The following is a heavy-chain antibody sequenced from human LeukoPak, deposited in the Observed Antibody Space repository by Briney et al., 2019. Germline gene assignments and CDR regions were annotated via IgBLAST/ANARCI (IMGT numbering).Heavy chain of an antibody. CDR3: AKVHCSSTSCNAGYYYGMDV. CDR2: ISGSGGST. CDR1: GFTFSSGA. J-gene: IGHJ6*04. D-gene: IGHD2-2*01. V-gene: IGHV3-23*01. Sequence: PGGSLRLSCAASGFTFSSGAMSWVRQAPGKGLEWVSAISGSGGSTYYADSVKGRFTVSRDNSKNTLYLQMNSLRAEDTAVYYCAKVHCSSTSCNAGYYYGMDVWGKGTTVTVSS.